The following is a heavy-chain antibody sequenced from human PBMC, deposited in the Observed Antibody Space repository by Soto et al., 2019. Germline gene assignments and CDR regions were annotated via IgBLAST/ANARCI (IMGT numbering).Heavy chain of an antibody. CDR2: ISGSGGST. CDR3: AKDWPHTFGGVPPRYFDY. J-gene: IGHJ4*02. CDR1: GFTFSSYA. Sequence: EVQLLESGGGLVQPGGSLRLSCAASGFTFSSYAMSWVRQAPGKGLEWVSAISGSGGSTYYADSVKGRFTISRDNSKNTLYLQMNSLRAEDTAVYYCAKDWPHTFGGVPPRYFDYWGQGTLVTVSS. D-gene: IGHD3-16*01. V-gene: IGHV3-23*01.